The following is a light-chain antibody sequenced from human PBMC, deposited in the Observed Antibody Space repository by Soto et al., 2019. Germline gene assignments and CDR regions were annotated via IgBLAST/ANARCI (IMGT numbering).Light chain of an antibody. CDR2: KAS. J-gene: IGKJ1*01. V-gene: IGKV1-5*03. CDR1: QSISSW. CDR3: QQFHSFSPT. Sequence: DIQITQSPSTLSASVVDRVTITCRASQSISSWLAWYQQKPGKAPKLLIYKASSLESGVPSRFSGSGSGTEFTLTISSLQPDDFATYYCQQFHSFSPTFGQGTKVEVK.